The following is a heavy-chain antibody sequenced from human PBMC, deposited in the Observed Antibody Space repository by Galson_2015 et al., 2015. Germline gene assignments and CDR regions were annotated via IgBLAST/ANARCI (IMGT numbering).Heavy chain of an antibody. J-gene: IGHJ4*02. CDR2: INHSGST. Sequence: ETLSLTCAVYGGSFSGYYWSWIRQPPGKGLEWIGEINHSGSTNYNPSLKSRVTISVDTSKNQFSLKLSSVTAADTAVYYCARDPGIRGRGVFDYWGQGTLVTVSS. D-gene: IGHD3-10*01. CDR3: ARDPGIRGRGVFDY. CDR1: GGSFSGYY. V-gene: IGHV4-34*01.